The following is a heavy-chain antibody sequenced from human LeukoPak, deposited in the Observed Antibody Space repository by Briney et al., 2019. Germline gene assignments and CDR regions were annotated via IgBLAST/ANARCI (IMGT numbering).Heavy chain of an antibody. CDR1: GYSLSELS. CDR3: AKGGQKMYYYYYYYMDV. V-gene: IGHV1-24*01. Sequence: VKVSCKVSGYSLSELSMHWVRQAPGKGLEWMGGFDPEYGERIYAQKFQGRVTMTEDTSTDTAYMELSSLRSEDTAVYYCAKGGQKMYYYYYYYMDVWGQGTTVIVSS. CDR2: FDPEYGER. J-gene: IGHJ6*03.